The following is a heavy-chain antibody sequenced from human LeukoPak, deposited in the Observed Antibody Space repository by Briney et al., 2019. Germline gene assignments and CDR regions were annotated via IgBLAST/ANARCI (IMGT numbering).Heavy chain of an antibody. D-gene: IGHD3-3*01. J-gene: IGHJ4*02. CDR3: ARGLDYDFWSGYYPQFDY. V-gene: IGHV1-2*02. Sequence: ASVKVSCKASRYTFTGYYMHWVRQAPGQGLEWMGWINPNSGGTNYAQKFQGRVTMTRDTSISTAYMELSRLRSDDTAVYYCARGLDYDFWSGYYPQFDYWGQGTLVTVSS. CDR2: INPNSGGT. CDR1: RYTFTGYY.